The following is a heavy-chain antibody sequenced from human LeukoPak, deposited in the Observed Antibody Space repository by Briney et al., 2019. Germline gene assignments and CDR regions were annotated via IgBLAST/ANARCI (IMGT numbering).Heavy chain of an antibody. CDR2: ISAYNGNT. V-gene: IGHV1-18*01. Sequence: ASVKLSCKASGYTFTSYGISWVRQAPGQGLEWMGWISAYNGNTNYAQKRQGRVTMTTDTSTRTAYMELRSLRSDDAAVYYCAGDYAPYYDSSGYYWYFDLWGRGSMVSVSS. CDR3: AGDYAPYYDSSGYYWYFDL. CDR1: GYTFTSYG. D-gene: IGHD3-22*01. J-gene: IGHJ2*01.